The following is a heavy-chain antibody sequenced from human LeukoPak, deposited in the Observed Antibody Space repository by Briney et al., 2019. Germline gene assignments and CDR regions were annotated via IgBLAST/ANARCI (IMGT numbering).Heavy chain of an antibody. V-gene: IGHV4-38-2*02. J-gene: IGHJ4*02. D-gene: IGHD3-10*01. Sequence: PSETLSLTCTGSGYSITSGFNWGWSRQPPGKGLEWIGSMYHSGTTYYNPPLKSRVTISVDTSKNQFSLKLTSVTAADTAVYYCVRDYPYGSVDYWGQGTLVTVSS. CDR3: VRDYPYGSVDY. CDR1: GYSITSGFN. CDR2: MYHSGTT.